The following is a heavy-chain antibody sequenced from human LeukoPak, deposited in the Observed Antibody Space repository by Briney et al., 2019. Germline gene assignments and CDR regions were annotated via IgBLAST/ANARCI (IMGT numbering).Heavy chain of an antibody. CDR3: ARGMGYRSGGSCYLSLYYYYYMDV. Sequence: GASVKVSCKASGGTFSSYAISWARQAPGQGLEWMGGIIPIFGTANYAQKFQGRVTITADESTSTAYMELSSLRSEDTAVYYCARGMGYRSGGSCYLSLYYYYYMDVWGKGTTVTISS. J-gene: IGHJ6*03. CDR1: GGTFSSYA. CDR2: IIPIFGTA. V-gene: IGHV1-69*13. D-gene: IGHD2-15*01.